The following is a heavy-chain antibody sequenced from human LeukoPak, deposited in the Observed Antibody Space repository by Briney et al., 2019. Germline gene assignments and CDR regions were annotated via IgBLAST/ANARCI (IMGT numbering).Heavy chain of an antibody. CDR3: ARGEIVITFGSSRPGDAFNI. D-gene: IGHD3-16*01. CDR1: GYTFTSYA. J-gene: IGHJ3*02. Sequence: ASVKVSCKASGYTFTSYAMHWVRQAPGQRLEWMGWINADNGNTKYSQKFQGRVTITRDTSASTAYMELSSLRSEDTAVYYCARGEIVITFGSSRPGDAFNIWGQGTMVTVSS. CDR2: INADNGNT. V-gene: IGHV1-3*01.